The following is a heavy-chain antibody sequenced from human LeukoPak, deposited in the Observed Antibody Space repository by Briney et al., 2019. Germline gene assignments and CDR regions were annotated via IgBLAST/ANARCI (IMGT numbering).Heavy chain of an antibody. Sequence: GGSLRLSCAASEFSFSNHSMSWVRQPPGRGLEGVANIKQDGSEKYYVDSVKGRFTISRDNSKNTLYLQMNSLRAEDTAVYYCANGHNYDFWSGSDPHLFDYWGQRTLVTVSS. CDR2: IKQDGSEK. CDR3: ANGHNYDFWSGSDPHLFDY. CDR1: EFSFSNHS. V-gene: IGHV3-7*01. J-gene: IGHJ4*02. D-gene: IGHD3-3*01.